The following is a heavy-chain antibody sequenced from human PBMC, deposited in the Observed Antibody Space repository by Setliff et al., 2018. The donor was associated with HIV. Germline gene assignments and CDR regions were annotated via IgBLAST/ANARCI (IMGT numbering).Heavy chain of an antibody. CDR1: GFTFSSYT. V-gene: IGHV3-21*01. J-gene: IGHJ6*03. Sequence: GGSLRLSCAASGFTFSSYTMHWVRQAPGKGLEWVASISGGGKSIYYADSVKGRFTISRDNAQNSLYLQMNNLRVEDTAVYYCARDGTRLLAAMDVWGKGTTVTVSS. CDR2: ISGGGKSI. CDR3: ARDGTRLLAAMDV.